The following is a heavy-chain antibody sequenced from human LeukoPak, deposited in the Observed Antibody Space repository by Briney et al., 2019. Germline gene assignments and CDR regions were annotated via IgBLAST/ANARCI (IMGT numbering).Heavy chain of an antibody. CDR2: FDPEDGET. V-gene: IGHV1-24*01. CDR1: GYTLAQLS. D-gene: IGHD3-10*01. Sequence: ASVKVSCKVSGYTLAQLSVHWVRQAPGQGLEWMGGFDPEDGETIYAQKFQGRVTMTEDTSTDTAYMELSSLRSEDTAVYYCATDPTMVRGVYGDYWGQGTLVAVSS. CDR3: ATDPTMVRGVYGDY. J-gene: IGHJ4*02.